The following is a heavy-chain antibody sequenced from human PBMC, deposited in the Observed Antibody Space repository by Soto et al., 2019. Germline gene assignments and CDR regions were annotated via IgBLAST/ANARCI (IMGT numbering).Heavy chain of an antibody. J-gene: IGHJ4*02. CDR3: ARARDYYGAGYAY. Sequence: PGGPLRLSCVATGFTFRSFAMSWVRQAPGKGLEWVSGVTGSGGSTYSADSVKGRFTISRDKSKNALYLEMNSRRAEDTAVYHCARARDYYGAGYAYWGQGILVIGSS. CDR1: GFTFRSFA. CDR2: VTGSGGST. V-gene: IGHV3-23*01. D-gene: IGHD3-10*01.